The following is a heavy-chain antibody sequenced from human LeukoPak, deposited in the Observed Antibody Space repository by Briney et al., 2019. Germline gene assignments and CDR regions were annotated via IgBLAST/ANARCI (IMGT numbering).Heavy chain of an antibody. CDR3: ARVPFGFGELLDGSFMDV. D-gene: IGHD3-10*01. Sequence: ASVKVSCKASGYTFTGYYMHWVRQAPRQGLEWMDWINPNSGGTNYAQKFQGRVTMTRDTSISTAYMEVSRLRSDDTAVYYCARVPFGFGELLDGSFMDVWGQGTTVTVSS. V-gene: IGHV1-2*02. CDR2: INPNSGGT. CDR1: GYTFTGYY. J-gene: IGHJ6*02.